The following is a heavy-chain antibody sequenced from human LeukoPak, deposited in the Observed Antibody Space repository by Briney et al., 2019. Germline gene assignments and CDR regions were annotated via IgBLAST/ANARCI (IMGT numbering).Heavy chain of an antibody. J-gene: IGHJ4*02. V-gene: IGHV3-30*04. CDR3: AKDFSYSGYDLGDY. CDR2: ISYDGSNK. Sequence: GRSLRLSCAASGFTFSSYAMYWVRQAPGKGLEWVAVISYDGSNKYYADSVKGRFTISRDNSKNTLHLQMNSLRAEDTAVYYCAKDFSYSGYDLGDYWGQGTLVTVSS. CDR1: GFTFSSYA. D-gene: IGHD5-12*01.